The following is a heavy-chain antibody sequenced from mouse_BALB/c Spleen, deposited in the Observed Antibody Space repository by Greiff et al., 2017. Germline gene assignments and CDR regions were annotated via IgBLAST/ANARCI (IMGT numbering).Heavy chain of an antibody. Sequence: DVKLQESGPGLVKPSQSLSLTCTVTGYSITSDYAWNWIRQFPGNKLEWMGYISYSGSTSYNPSLKSRISITRDTSKNQFFLQLNSVTTEDTATYYCARMRYDYYAMDYWGQGTSVTVSS. D-gene: IGHD2-14*01. CDR3: ARMRYDYYAMDY. J-gene: IGHJ4*01. CDR2: ISYSGST. CDR1: GYSITSDYA. V-gene: IGHV3-2*02.